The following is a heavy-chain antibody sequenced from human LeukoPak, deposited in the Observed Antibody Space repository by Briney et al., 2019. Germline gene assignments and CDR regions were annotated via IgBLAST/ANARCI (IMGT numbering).Heavy chain of an antibody. CDR3: AKLGLRVGGDY. D-gene: IGHD4-17*01. V-gene: IGHV3-23*01. J-gene: IGHJ4*02. CDR2: MSGSGSST. CDR1: GFTFNIYA. Sequence: GGSLRLSCEASGFTFNIYAMSWVRQAPGKGLEWVSTMSGSGSSTYYADSVKGRFTISRDNSKNTLYLQMNSLRTEDTAVYHCAKLGLRVGGDYWGQGTLVTVSS.